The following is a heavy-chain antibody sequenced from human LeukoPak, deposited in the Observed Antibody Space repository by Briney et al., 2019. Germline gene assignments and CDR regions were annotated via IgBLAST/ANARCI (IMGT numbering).Heavy chain of an antibody. Sequence: GASVKVSCKASGYTFTSYAMHWVRQAPGQRLEWMGWINAGNGNTKYSQKFQGRVTITRDTSASTAYMELSSLRSEDTAVYYCARPYYDYVWGSYRHNWFDPWGQGTLVTVSS. D-gene: IGHD3-16*02. CDR2: INAGNGNT. CDR3: ARPYYDYVWGSYRHNWFDP. CDR1: GYTFTSYA. J-gene: IGHJ5*02. V-gene: IGHV1-3*01.